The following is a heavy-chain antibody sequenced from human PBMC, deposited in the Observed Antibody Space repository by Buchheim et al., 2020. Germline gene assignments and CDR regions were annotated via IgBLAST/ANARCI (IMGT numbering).Heavy chain of an antibody. D-gene: IGHD2-8*01. J-gene: IGHJ5*02. CDR3: AKVMGWFDP. Sequence: EGQLLESGGGLVQPRGSLRLFCAASCFYFGSYAMSWVRQAPGKGVVWFATFSAGGGRRSYADSVRGRFTISRDNDENNLFLQKNSMRPEDTALYYCAKVMGWFDPWGQGTL. CDR2: FSAGGGRR. CDR1: CFYFGSYA. V-gene: IGHV3-23*01.